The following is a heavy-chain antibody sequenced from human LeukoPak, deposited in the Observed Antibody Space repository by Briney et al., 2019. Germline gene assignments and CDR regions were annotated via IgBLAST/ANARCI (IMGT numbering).Heavy chain of an antibody. V-gene: IGHV3-43*02. J-gene: IGHJ4*02. Sequence: GGSLRLSCAASGFTFDDYAMHWVRQAPGKGLEWVSLISGDGGSTYYADSVKGRFTISRDNSKNSLYLQMNSQRTEDTALYYCAKDTSGDYGGNQWGQGTLVTVSS. D-gene: IGHD4-23*01. CDR1: GFTFDDYA. CDR3: AKDTSGDYGGNQ. CDR2: ISGDGGST.